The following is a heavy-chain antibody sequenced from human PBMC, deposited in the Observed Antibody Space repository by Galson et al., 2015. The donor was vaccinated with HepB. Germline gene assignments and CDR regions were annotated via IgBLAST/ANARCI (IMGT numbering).Heavy chain of an antibody. D-gene: IGHD6-13*01. J-gene: IGHJ4*02. V-gene: IGHV3-23*01. Sequence: SLRLSCAASGFTFSSFAMSWVRQAPGKGLEWVSAIRGSGSYTYSADSVKGRFTISRDNSKNTLFLQMSSLRDEDTAVYYCARAEGAHYSSSLNAFDYWGQGTLVTVSS. CDR2: IRGSGSYT. CDR3: ARAEGAHYSSSLNAFDY. CDR1: GFTFSSFA.